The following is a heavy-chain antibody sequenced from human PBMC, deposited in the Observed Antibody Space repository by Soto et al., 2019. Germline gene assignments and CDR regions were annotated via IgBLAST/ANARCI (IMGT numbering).Heavy chain of an antibody. CDR2: ISYDGSNT. CDR1: GFTFSRFS. D-gene: IGHD2-15*01. Sequence: GGSLRLSCAASGFTFSRFSMHWVRQAPGKGLAWVAVISYDGSNTHYAESVKGRFTISRDNAKNSPYLQMNSLRAEDTAVYYCARDRGYDAHDYYYNAMDVWGQGTTVTVSS. CDR3: ARDRGYDAHDYYYNAMDV. V-gene: IGHV3-30-3*01. J-gene: IGHJ6*02.